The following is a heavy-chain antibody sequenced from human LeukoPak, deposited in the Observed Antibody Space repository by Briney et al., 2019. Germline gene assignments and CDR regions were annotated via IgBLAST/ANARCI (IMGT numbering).Heavy chain of an antibody. J-gene: IGHJ4*02. CDR3: ARDLGYDSSSYSDY. CDR1: GGSISSSSYY. V-gene: IGHV4-61*01. D-gene: IGHD3-22*01. Sequence: KPSETLSLTCTVSGGSISSSSYYWGWIRQPPGKGLEWIGYIYYSGSTNYNPSLKSRVTISVDTSKNQFSLKLSSVTAADTAVYYCARDLGYDSSSYSDYWGQGTLVTVSS. CDR2: IYYSGST.